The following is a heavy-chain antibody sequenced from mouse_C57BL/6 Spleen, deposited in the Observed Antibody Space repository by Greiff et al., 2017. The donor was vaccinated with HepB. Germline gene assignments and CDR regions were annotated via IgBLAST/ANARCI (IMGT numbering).Heavy chain of an antibody. D-gene: IGHD4-1*01. CDR3: ARGELGRAFDY. J-gene: IGHJ2*01. CDR2: INPNNGGT. V-gene: IGHV1-26*01. CDR1: GYTFTDYY. Sequence: VQLKQSGPELVKPGASVKISCKASGYTFTDYYMNWVKQSHGKSLEWIGDINPNNGGTSYNQKFKGKATLTVDKSSSTAYMELRSLTSEDSAVYYCARGELGRAFDYWGQGTTLTVSS.